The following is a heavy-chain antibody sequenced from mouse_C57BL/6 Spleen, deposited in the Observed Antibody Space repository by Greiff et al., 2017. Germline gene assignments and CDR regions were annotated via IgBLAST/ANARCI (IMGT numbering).Heavy chain of an antibody. Sequence: VMLVESGPGLVQPSQSLSITCTVSGFSLTSYGVHWVRQSPGKGLEWLGVIWSGGSTDYNAAFISRLSISKDNSKSQVFFKMNSLQADDTAIYYCARAITTVVASPYYYAMDYWGQGTSVTVSS. CDR3: ARAITTVVASPYYYAMDY. V-gene: IGHV2-2*01. CDR1: GFSLTSYG. D-gene: IGHD1-1*01. CDR2: IWSGGST. J-gene: IGHJ4*01.